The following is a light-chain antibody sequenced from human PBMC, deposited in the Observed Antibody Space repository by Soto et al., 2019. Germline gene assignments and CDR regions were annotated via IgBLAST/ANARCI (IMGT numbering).Light chain of an antibody. CDR1: QGVSSTY. J-gene: IGKJ1*01. Sequence: DIVLTQSTGTLSLSPGERATLSCRASQGVSSTYLAWYQQKPGQAPRLLIYGASFRATGIPDRFSGSGSGTDFTLTISRLEPEDFAVYYCQQFGGSSRTFGQGTKVEIK. V-gene: IGKV3-20*01. CDR3: QQFGGSSRT. CDR2: GAS.